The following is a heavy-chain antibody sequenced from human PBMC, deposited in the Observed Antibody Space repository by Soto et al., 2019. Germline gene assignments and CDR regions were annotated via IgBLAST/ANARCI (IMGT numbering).Heavy chain of an antibody. Sequence: EVQLLESGGGLVQPGGSLRLSCAASGLTFSSYAMSWVRQAPGKGLEWDSAISGSGGSPYYADSVKGRFTISRDNSKNTLYLQMNSLRAEDTAVYYCAKAPAVLPAPQFDYWGQGTLVTVSS. D-gene: IGHD6-19*01. CDR2: ISGSGGSP. CDR3: AKAPAVLPAPQFDY. J-gene: IGHJ4*02. V-gene: IGHV3-23*01. CDR1: GLTFSSYA.